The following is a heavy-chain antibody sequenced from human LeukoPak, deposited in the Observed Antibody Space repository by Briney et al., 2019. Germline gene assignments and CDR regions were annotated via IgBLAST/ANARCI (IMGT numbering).Heavy chain of an antibody. Sequence: SVKVSCKASGGTFSNYAISWVRQAPGQGLEWMGGIIPILGTAKCAQKFQGRVTITADESASTACMELGSLRSEDTAVYYCASRSCGGDCYSSYYYYYGMDVWGQGTTVTVSS. CDR1: GGTFSNYA. V-gene: IGHV1-69*01. CDR3: ASRSCGGDCYSSYYYYYGMDV. J-gene: IGHJ6*02. CDR2: IIPILGTA. D-gene: IGHD2-21*02.